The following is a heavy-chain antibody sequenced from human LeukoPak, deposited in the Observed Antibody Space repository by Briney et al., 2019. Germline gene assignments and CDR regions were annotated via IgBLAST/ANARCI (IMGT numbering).Heavy chain of an antibody. V-gene: IGHV3-23*01. Sequence: GGSLRLSCAASGFTFSSYAMSWVRQAPGKGLEWVSAISGSGGSTYYADSVKGRFTISRANSKNTLYLQMNSLRAEDTAVYYCAKDRRGYCSGGSCYPLDYWGQGTLVTVSS. CDR2: ISGSGGST. D-gene: IGHD2-15*01. CDR1: GFTFSSYA. CDR3: AKDRRGYCSGGSCYPLDY. J-gene: IGHJ4*02.